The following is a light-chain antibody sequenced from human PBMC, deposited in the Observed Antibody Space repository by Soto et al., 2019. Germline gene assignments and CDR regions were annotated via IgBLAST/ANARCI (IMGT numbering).Light chain of an antibody. J-gene: IGKJ1*01. CDR2: DAS. CDR1: QSVSSSS. Sequence: EIVLTQSPGTLSLSPGERATLSCRASQSVSSSSLAWYQQKRGQAPRLLIYDASSRATGIPDRFSGSGSGTDFTLTISRREPEDFSVYYCQQYGGSPRTFGQGTKVEVK. CDR3: QQYGGSPRT. V-gene: IGKV3-20*01.